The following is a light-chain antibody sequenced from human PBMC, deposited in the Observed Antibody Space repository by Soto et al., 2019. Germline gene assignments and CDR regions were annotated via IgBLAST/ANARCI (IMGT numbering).Light chain of an antibody. CDR1: QSVSSSY. Sequence: IVWTQSPGTLSLSPGGRATLSCRASQSVSSSYLAWYQQKPGQAPRLLIYGASSRATAIPDRFSGSGSGTDFTLTISRLEPEDFAVYYCQQQGRSWITVGQGTRLEI. J-gene: IGKJ5*01. V-gene: IGKV3-20*01. CDR2: GAS. CDR3: QQQGRSWIT.